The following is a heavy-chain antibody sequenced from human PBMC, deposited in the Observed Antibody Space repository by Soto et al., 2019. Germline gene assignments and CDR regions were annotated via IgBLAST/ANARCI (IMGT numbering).Heavy chain of an antibody. D-gene: IGHD3-10*01. CDR3: AKYRSYYYSTRSCTHYYYYYGMDV. J-gene: IGHJ6*02. Sequence: GGSLSLSCAASGFTFSSYGMHWVRQAPGKGLERVAVISYDGSNKYYADPVKGRFTISRDNSKNTLYMQMNSLRAEDTAVYYCAKYRSYYYSTRSCTHYYYYYGMDVWGQGTTVTV. CDR1: GFTFSSYG. V-gene: IGHV3-30*18. CDR2: ISYDGSNK.